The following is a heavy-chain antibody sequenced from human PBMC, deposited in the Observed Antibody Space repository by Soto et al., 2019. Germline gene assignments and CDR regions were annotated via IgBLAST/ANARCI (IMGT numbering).Heavy chain of an antibody. Sequence: QITLKESGPTLVKPTQTLTLTCNFSGFSLSTRGVGVGWIRQPPGNALEWLTLIYWDDAKEYSPSLRSRITITKDTSKNHVVLTMTDMAPVDTATYYCAHKGGGDRILDYWGQGTLVTVSS. CDR3: AHKGGGDRILDY. V-gene: IGHV2-5*02. D-gene: IGHD3-16*01. CDR1: GFSLSTRGVG. CDR2: IYWDDAK. J-gene: IGHJ4*02.